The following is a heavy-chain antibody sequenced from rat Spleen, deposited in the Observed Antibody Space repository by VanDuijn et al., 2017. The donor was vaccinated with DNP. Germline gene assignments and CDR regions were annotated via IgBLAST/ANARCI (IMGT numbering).Heavy chain of an antibody. CDR1: GFSLTSYH. D-gene: IGHD1-9*01. J-gene: IGHJ4*01. V-gene: IGHV2-27*01. CDR2: IWSGGST. CDR3: ARYYGYNYYAMDA. Sequence: QVQLKESGPGLVQPSQTLSLTCTVSGFSLTSYHVHWVRQPPGKGLEWIGAIWSGGSTDYNSVLKSRLSISGDTSKSQVFLNMNSLQTEDTAMYFCARYYGYNYYAMDAWGQGTSVTVSS.